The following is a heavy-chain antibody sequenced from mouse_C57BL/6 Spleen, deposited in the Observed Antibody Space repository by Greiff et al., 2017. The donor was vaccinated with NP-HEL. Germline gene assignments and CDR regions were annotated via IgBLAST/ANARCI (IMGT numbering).Heavy chain of an antibody. V-gene: IGHV1-52*01. J-gene: IGHJ2*01. CDR1: GYTFTSYW. D-gene: IGHD2-3*01. Sequence: QVQLQQPGAELVRPGSSVKLSCKASGYTFTSYWMHWVKQRPIQGLEWIGNIDPSDSETHYNQKFKDKATLTVDKSSSTAYMQLSSLTSEDSAVYYGARVHDERMGYYFDYWGQGTTLTVSS. CDR3: ARVHDERMGYYFDY. CDR2: IDPSDSET.